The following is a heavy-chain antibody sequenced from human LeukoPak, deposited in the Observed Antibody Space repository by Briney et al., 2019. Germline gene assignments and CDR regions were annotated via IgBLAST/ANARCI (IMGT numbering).Heavy chain of an antibody. Sequence: PGGSLRLSCAASGFTFSSYAMHWVRQAAGKGLEYVSAISSDGGSTYYANSVKGRFSISRDNSKNTLYLQMGSLRAEDMAVYYCARAVGGGWYTDWGQGTLVTVSS. CDR3: ARAVGGGWYTD. CDR1: GFTFSSYA. D-gene: IGHD6-19*01. V-gene: IGHV3-64*01. CDR2: ISSDGGST. J-gene: IGHJ4*02.